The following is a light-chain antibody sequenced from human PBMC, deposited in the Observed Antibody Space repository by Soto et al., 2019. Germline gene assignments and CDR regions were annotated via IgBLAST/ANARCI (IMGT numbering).Light chain of an antibody. CDR2: GNN. V-gene: IGLV1-40*01. Sequence: QSVLTQPPSVSGAPGQRVTISCTGSSSNIGAGYDVNWYQQIPGTAPKFLIYGNNNRPSGVPDRFSGSKSGTSASLAITGLQAEDEADYYCQSYDSSLSGSVFGTGTKVTVL. J-gene: IGLJ1*01. CDR3: QSYDSSLSGSV. CDR1: SSNIGAGYD.